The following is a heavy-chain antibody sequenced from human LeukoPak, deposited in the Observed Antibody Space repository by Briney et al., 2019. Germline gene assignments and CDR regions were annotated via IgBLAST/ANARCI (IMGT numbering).Heavy chain of an antibody. Sequence: GGSLRLSCAASGFTFDDYGMSWVRQAPGQGLEWVSYISSSGSTIYYADSVKGRFTISRDNAKNSLYLQMNSLRAEDTAVYYCVAENYGSGRLNRDYWGQGTLVTVSS. D-gene: IGHD3-10*01. V-gene: IGHV3-48*03. J-gene: IGHJ4*02. CDR3: VAENYGSGRLNRDY. CDR2: ISSSGSTI. CDR1: GFTFDDYG.